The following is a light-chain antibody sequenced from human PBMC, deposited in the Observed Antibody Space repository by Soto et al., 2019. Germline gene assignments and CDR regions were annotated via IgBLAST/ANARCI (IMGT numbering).Light chain of an antibody. CDR2: KAS. Sequence: DIQMTQSPSTLSASVGDRVTITCRASQSISSWLAWYQQKPGKAPKLLIYKASSLESGVPSRFSGSGSGTEFTLTISSLQPDAFATYYYQQYNSYPWTFGQGTKVEIK. V-gene: IGKV1-5*03. J-gene: IGKJ1*01. CDR3: QQYNSYPWT. CDR1: QSISSW.